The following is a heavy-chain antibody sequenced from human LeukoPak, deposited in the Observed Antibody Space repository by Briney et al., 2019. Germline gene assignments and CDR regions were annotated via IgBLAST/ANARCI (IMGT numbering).Heavy chain of an antibody. CDR2: IYYSGSTSYNPSYSSGST. D-gene: IGHD2-8*01. CDR3: ARASGVSSYLLPI. Sequence: SETLSLTCTDSGXSVSSGRYYWSWIRQPPGKGLEWIGYIYYSGSTSYNPSYSSGSTNYNPSLRSRVAISIDTSKNQFSLRLNSVTAADTAVHYCARASGVSSYLLPIWGQGTLVTVSS. V-gene: IGHV4-61*01. CDR1: GXSVSSGRYY. J-gene: IGHJ4*02.